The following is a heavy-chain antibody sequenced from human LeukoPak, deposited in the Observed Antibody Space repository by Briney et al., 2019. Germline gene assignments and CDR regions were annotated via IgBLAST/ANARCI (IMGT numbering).Heavy chain of an antibody. J-gene: IGHJ4*02. CDR3: AKARIPVRYFDY. D-gene: IGHD2-21*01. V-gene: IGHV3-23*01. CDR1: GFTFSSYG. CDR2: ISGSGGST. Sequence: GGSLRLSCAASGFTFSSYGMSWVRQAPGKGLEWVSAISGSGGSTYYADSMKGRFTISRDNSKNTLYLQMNSLRAEDTAVYYCAKARIPVRYFDYWGQGTLVTVSS.